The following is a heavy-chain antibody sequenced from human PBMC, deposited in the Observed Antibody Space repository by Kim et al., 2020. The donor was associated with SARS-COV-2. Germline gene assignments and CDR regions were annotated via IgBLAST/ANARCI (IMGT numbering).Heavy chain of an antibody. CDR2: SSGTTR. CDR3: VRKPNY. J-gene: IGHJ4*02. Sequence: SSGTTRKYADSVTGRFPISRDNAKKSLSLQMTSLTPEDTAVYYCVRKPNYWGQGTLVTVSS. V-gene: IGHV3-11*01.